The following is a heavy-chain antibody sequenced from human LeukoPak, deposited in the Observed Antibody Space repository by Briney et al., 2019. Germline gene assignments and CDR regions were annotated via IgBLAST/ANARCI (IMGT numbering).Heavy chain of an antibody. CDR2: IYYSGST. CDR3: ARVAAAGTSLDY. V-gene: IGHV4-39*01. J-gene: IGHJ4*02. CDR1: DGSLSSSSYY. Sequence: SETLSLTCTVSDGSLSSSSYYWGWIRQPPGKGLEWIGSIYYSGSTYYNPSLKSRVTISVDTSKNQFSLKLSSVTAADTAVYYCARVAAAGTSLDYWGQGTLVTVSS. D-gene: IGHD6-13*01.